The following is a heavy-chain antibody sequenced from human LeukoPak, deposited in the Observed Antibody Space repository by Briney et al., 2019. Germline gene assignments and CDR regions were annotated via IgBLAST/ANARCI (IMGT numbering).Heavy chain of an antibody. V-gene: IGHV3-30*18. J-gene: IGHJ4*02. Sequence: GGSLRLSCAASGFTFSNAWMNWVRQAPGKGLEWVAVISYDGSNKYYADSVKGRFTISRDNSKNTLYLQMNSLRAEDTAVYYCAKGKYYYDSSGPFDYWGQGTLVTVSS. D-gene: IGHD3-22*01. CDR1: GFTFSNAW. CDR2: ISYDGSNK. CDR3: AKGKYYYDSSGPFDY.